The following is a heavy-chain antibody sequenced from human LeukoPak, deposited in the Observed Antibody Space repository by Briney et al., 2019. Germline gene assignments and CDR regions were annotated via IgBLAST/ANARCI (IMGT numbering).Heavy chain of an antibody. J-gene: IGHJ4*02. Sequence: GGSLRLSCAASGFTFNNYSIHWVRQAPGKGLEWVSFITSYSTYISYGDSVKGRFTISRDNSKNSLYLHMNSLKVEDTAVYYCARDPWGFDLWGQGTLVTVSS. CDR2: ITSYSTYI. CDR1: GFTFNNYS. CDR3: ARDPWGFDL. D-gene: IGHD3-16*01. V-gene: IGHV3-21*01.